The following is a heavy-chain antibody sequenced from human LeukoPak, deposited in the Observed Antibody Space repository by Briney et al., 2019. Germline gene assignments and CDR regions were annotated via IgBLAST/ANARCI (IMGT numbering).Heavy chain of an antibody. CDR2: LSGSGRDT. V-gene: IGHV3-23*01. CDR3: KVRPGYSHYFYFMDV. Sequence: PGGSLRLSCTASAFNLSRFAMTWVRQAPGKGLEWVSSLSGSGRDTYYADSVKGRFTISRDSSKSTLFLRMNSLRVEDTAVYCAKVRPGYSHYFYFMDVWAEGTTVTVSS. CDR1: AFNLSRFA. D-gene: IGHD5-18*01. J-gene: IGHJ6*03.